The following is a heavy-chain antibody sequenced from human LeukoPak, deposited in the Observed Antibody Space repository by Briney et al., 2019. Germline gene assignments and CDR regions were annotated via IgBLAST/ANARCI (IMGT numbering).Heavy chain of an antibody. CDR1: GFTFSSYG. CDR3: ARGSSGAGYYFDY. Sequence: GGSLRLSCAASGFTFSSYGMHWVRQAPGKGLEWVAFIRYDGSNKYYADSVKGRFTISRDNSKNTLYLQMNSLRVEDTALYYCARGSSGAGYYFDYWGLGTLATVSS. V-gene: IGHV3-30*02. CDR2: IRYDGSNK. D-gene: IGHD3-22*01. J-gene: IGHJ4*02.